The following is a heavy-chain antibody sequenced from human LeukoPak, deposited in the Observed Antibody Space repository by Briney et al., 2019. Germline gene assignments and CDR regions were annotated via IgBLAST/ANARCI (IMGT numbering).Heavy chain of an antibody. CDR3: AKSPYFYNSGRSVDV. Sequence: GGSLRLSCAASGFTFSSYAMTWVRQAPGKGLEWVSSISGSGGTSYYADSVKGRFTISRDSAKNMLFLQMNRLRAEDTAVYYCAKSPYFYNSGRSVDVWGKGTTVTVSS. J-gene: IGHJ6*03. V-gene: IGHV3-23*01. CDR2: ISGSGGTS. D-gene: IGHD3-10*01. CDR1: GFTFSSYA.